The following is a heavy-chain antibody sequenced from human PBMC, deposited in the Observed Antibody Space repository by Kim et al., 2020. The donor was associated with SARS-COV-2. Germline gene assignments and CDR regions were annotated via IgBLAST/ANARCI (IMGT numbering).Heavy chain of an antibody. CDR1: GGSISSGGYY. D-gene: IGHD4-17*01. J-gene: IGHJ6*02. CDR3: ARDYYGDYLAYGMDV. CDR2: IYYSGST. Sequence: SETLSLTCTVSGGSISSGGYYWSWIRQHPGKGLEWIGYIYYSGSTYYNPSLKSRVTISVDTSKNQFSLKLSSVTAADTAVYYCARDYYGDYLAYGMDVWGQGTTVTVSS. V-gene: IGHV4-31*03.